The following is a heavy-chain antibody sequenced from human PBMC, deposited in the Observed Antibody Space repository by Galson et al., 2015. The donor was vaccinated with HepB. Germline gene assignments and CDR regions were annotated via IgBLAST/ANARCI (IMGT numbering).Heavy chain of an antibody. CDR2: ISTNSGKT. CDR1: GYTFTING. V-gene: IGHV1-18*04. J-gene: IGHJ4*02. CDR3: ARDRLHSLDY. D-gene: IGHD2-15*01. Sequence: SVKVSCKASGYTFTINGISWVRQTPRQGLEWLGWISTNSGKTNYAQKFQGKVTLTTDTSTTTAYMELRSLRSDDTAVYYCARDRLHSLDYWGQGTLVAVSS.